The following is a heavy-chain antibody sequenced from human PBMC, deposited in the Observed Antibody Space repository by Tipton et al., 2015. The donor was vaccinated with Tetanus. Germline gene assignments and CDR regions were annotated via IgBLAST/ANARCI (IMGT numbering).Heavy chain of an antibody. J-gene: IGHJ5*02. Sequence: QLVQSGAEVKKPGESLKISCKASGHNSRSYWVSWVRQMPGKGLEWMGIIYPGDSDATYNPSFQGQVTISADKSISTAYLQGTSLKPSDTAIYFCARLPKHYSASGSAWGQGTLVTVSS. D-gene: IGHD3-10*01. CDR1: GHNSRSYW. CDR3: ARLPKHYSASGSA. V-gene: IGHV5-51*01. CDR2: IYPGDSDA.